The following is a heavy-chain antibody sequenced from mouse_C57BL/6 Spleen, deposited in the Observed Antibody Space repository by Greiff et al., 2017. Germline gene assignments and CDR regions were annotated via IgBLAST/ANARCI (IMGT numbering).Heavy chain of an antibody. J-gene: IGHJ2*01. Sequence: QVQLQQSGAELMKPGASVKLSCKATGYTFTGYWIEWVKQRPGHGLEWIGDILPGSGSTNDNEKFKGKATFTADTSSNTAYMQLSSLTTEDSAIYDGASGDYEGYWGQGTTLTVSS. V-gene: IGHV1-9*01. D-gene: IGHD2-4*01. CDR2: ILPGSGST. CDR3: ASGDYEGY. CDR1: GYTFTGYW.